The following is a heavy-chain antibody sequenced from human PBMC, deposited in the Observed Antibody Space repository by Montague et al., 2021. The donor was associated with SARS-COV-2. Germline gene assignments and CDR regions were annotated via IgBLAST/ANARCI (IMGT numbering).Heavy chain of an antibody. CDR3: VRDPGMNGLDI. CDR1: GFSFSGFS. V-gene: IGHV3-30*04. D-gene: IGHD2-8*01. J-gene: IGHJ3*02. CDR2: VSTDVNEK. Sequence: SLRLSCAASGFSFSGFSMHRVRQAPGKGLESLAVVSTDVNEKYYSGSVRGRFTISRDNSKNTVSLQVNSLRVEDTAVYYCVRDPGMNGLDIWGQGTRVTVSS.